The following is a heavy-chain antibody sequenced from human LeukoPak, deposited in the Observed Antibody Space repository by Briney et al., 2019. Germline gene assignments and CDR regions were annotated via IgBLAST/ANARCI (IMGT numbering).Heavy chain of an antibody. Sequence: PGGSLRLSCAASGFTVSSNYMSWVRQAPGKGLEWVSVVYSGGSTYYADSVKGRFTISRDNSKNTLYLQMNSLRAEGTAVYYCARGEDYGDYFDYWGQGTLVTVSS. D-gene: IGHD4-17*01. J-gene: IGHJ4*02. V-gene: IGHV3-53*01. CDR3: ARGEDYGDYFDY. CDR2: VYSGGST. CDR1: GFTVSSNY.